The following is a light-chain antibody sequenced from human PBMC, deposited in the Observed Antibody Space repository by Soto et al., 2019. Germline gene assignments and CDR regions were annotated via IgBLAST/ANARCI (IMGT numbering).Light chain of an antibody. CDR3: QTWGTGFHV. CDR1: SGHSSNA. CDR2: VNSDGSH. Sequence: QLVLTQSPSASASLGASVKLTCTLSSGHSSNAIAWHQQQPEKGPRYLMKVNSDGSHSKGYGIPDRFSGSSSGAERYLTVSSLHSEDDADYYCQTWGTGFHVFGTGTKVTVL. V-gene: IGLV4-69*02. J-gene: IGLJ1*01.